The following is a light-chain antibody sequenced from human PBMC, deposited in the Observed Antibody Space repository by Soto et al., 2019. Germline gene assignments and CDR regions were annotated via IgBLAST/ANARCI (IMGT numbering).Light chain of an antibody. V-gene: IGLV3-1*01. CDR1: KLGGKY. Sequence: SYELTQPPSVSVSPGQTASITCSGDKLGGKYVSWYHQKPGQSPVLVIYQDTRRPSGIPERFSGSNSGNTATLTISETQAMDEADYYCQTWDSSIVIFGGGTKVTVL. CDR3: QTWDSSIVI. J-gene: IGLJ2*01. CDR2: QDT.